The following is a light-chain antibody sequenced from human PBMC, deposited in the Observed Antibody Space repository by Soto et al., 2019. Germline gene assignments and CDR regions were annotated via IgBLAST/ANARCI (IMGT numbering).Light chain of an antibody. CDR1: SSDVGYYNY. J-gene: IGLJ3*02. Sequence: QSVLTQPPSASGSPGQSVTISCTGTSSDVGYYNYVSWYQQHPGKAPKLIIYEVTKRPSGVPDRFSGSKSDHTASLTVSGLQAEDEADYYCSSYANSISVLFGGGTQLTVL. V-gene: IGLV2-8*01. CDR2: EVT. CDR3: SSYANSISVL.